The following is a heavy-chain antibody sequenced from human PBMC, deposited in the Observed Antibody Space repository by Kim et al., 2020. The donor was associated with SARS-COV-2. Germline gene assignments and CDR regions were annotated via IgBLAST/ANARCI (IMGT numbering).Heavy chain of an antibody. V-gene: IGHV3-21*01. Sequence: GGSLRLSCAASGFNFSTYAMNWVRQAPGKGLEWVASISTASIYLYYGDSVKGRFTISRDNAKNSLYLEMNSLRVEDTAVYYCARDGNTETTTGDWFDPWGQGTLVTVSS. CDR2: ISTASIYL. D-gene: IGHD1-7*01. CDR1: GFNFSTYA. CDR3: ARDGNTETTTGDWFDP. J-gene: IGHJ5*02.